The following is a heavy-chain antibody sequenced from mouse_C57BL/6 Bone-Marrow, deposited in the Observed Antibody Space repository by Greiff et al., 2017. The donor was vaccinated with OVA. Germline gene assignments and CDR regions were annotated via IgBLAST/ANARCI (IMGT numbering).Heavy chain of an antibody. CDR3: ARIGLRRGDWYFEV. D-gene: IGHD2-2*01. CDR1: GYTFTDYY. V-gene: IGHV1-75*01. J-gene: IGHJ1*03. CDR2: IFPGSGST. Sequence: QVQLQQSGPELVKPGASVKISCKASGYTFTDYYINWVKQRPGQGLEWIGWIFPGSGSTYYNEKFKGKATLTVDKSSSTAYMLLSSLTSEDSAVYFCARIGLRRGDWYFEVWGTETTVTVSS.